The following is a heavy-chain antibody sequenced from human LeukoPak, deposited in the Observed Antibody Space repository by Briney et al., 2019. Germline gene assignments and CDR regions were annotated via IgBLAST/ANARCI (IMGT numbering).Heavy chain of an antibody. Sequence: SETLSLTCTVSGASINTTNFYWAWIRQPPGKGLESIGNIHYTGRTYSNASLNSRVTISVDTSKNQFSLKLRSVSAADTAVYYCVRQGSMTRGGYWLDPWGRGTLVIVSS. CDR3: VRQGSMTRGGYWLDP. V-gene: IGHV4-39*01. CDR1: GASINTTNFY. D-gene: IGHD3-10*01. J-gene: IGHJ5*02. CDR2: IHYTGRT.